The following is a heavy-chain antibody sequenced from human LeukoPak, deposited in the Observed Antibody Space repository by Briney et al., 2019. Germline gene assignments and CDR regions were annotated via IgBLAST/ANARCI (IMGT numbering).Heavy chain of an antibody. CDR3: AREGQLGYFDY. CDR1: GGSISSYY. D-gene: IGHD6-6*01. CDR2: ILYSGNANYNPSL. J-gene: IGHJ4*02. V-gene: IGHV4-59*01. Sequence: SETLPLTCAVSGGSISSYYWSWIRQPPGKGREWIGYILYSGNANYNPSLNYNPSLKSPVTISVDTSKNQFSLKLTSVTAADSAVYFCAREGQLGYFDYWGQGTQVTVSS.